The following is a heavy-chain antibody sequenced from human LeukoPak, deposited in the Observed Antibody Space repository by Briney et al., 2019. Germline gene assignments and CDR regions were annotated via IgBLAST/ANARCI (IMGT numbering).Heavy chain of an antibody. V-gene: IGHV3-21*01. D-gene: IGHD6-13*01. CDR2: ISSSSSYI. CDR3: ARDHRGGSSSFDY. CDR1: GFTFSSYS. J-gene: IGHJ4*02. Sequence: GGSLRLSCAASGFTFSSYSMNWVRQAPGKGMNWVSSISSSSSYIYYADSVKGRFTISRDNAKNSLYLQMNSLRAEDTAVYYCARDHRGGSSSFDYWGQGTLVTVSS.